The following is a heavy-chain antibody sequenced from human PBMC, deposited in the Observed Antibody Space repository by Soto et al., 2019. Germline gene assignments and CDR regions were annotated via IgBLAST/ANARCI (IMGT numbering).Heavy chain of an antibody. V-gene: IGHV4-39*01. Sequence: QLHLQESGPGLVKPSETLSLTCTVSGGSISSSSYYWGWIRQPPGKGLEWIGSIYYTGITHYNPSLNIRASISIDTSKNQFSLNLNSVTATDTAVYYCARPARQDTVAGNYWGQGTLVTVSS. D-gene: IGHD6-19*01. CDR2: IYYTGIT. J-gene: IGHJ4*02. CDR1: GGSISSSSYY. CDR3: ARPARQDTVAGNY.